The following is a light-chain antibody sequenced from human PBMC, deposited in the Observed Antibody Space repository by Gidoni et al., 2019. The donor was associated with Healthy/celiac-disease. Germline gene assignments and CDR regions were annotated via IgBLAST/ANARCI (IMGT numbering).Light chain of an antibody. V-gene: IGKV3-11*01. CDR2: DAS. CDR1: QSVSTY. Sequence: VLTQSPATLSLSPGERATHSCRASQSVSTYLAWYQQKPGQAPTLLIYDASNRATDIPARFSGSGSGTDFTLTISSLEPEDFAVYYCQQRSNWPLTFGGGTKVEIK. J-gene: IGKJ4*01. CDR3: QQRSNWPLT.